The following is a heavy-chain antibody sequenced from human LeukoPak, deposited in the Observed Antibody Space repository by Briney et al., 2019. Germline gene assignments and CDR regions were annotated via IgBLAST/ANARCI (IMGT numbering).Heavy chain of an antibody. Sequence: GGSLRLSCAASGFTFSSYSMNWVRQAPGKGLEWVSYISSSGSTIHYADSVKGRFTISRDNAKNSLYLQMNSLRAEDTAVYYCARGVRWAPRPGYFDYWGQGTLITVSS. V-gene: IGHV3-48*04. J-gene: IGHJ4*02. CDR2: ISSSGSTI. CDR3: ARGVRWAPRPGYFDY. D-gene: IGHD4-23*01. CDR1: GFTFSSYS.